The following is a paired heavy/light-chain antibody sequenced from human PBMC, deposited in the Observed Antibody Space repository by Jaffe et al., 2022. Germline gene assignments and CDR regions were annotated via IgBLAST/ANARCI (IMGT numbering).Light chain of an antibody. CDR3: CSYASSSTYV. Sequence: QSALTQPASVSGSPGQSITISCTGTSSDVGGYNYVSWYQHHPGKAPKLLISEVSNRPSGVSYRFSGSKSGSTASLTISGLQADDEADYYCCSYASSSTYVFGTGTKVTVL. CDR2: EVS. CDR1: SSDVGGYNY. J-gene: IGLJ1*01. V-gene: IGLV2-14*01.
Heavy chain of an antibody. Sequence: EVQLLESGGGLVQPGGSLRLSCAASGFTFRIYSMSWVRQGPGKGLEWVSTFSSSGGSTYYADSVKGRFTISRDTSKNTVYLQMNSLRGEDTAIYYCAKSASGDFDYWGQGTLVTVSS. V-gene: IGHV3-23*01. CDR3: AKSASGDFDY. J-gene: IGHJ4*02. CDR2: FSSSGGST. CDR1: GFTFRIYS. D-gene: IGHD3-10*01.